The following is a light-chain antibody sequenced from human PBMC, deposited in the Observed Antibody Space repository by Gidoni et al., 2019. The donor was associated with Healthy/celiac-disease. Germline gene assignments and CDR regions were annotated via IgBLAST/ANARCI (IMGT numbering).Light chain of an antibody. Sequence: DIQLTQSPSFLSASGGDRVTITCRASQGISSYLAWYQQKPRKDPKLLIYAASTLQSGVPARFSGSGSGTEFTLTISSLQPEDFATYYCQQLNSDPITFGQGTRLEIK. J-gene: IGKJ5*01. CDR3: QQLNSDPIT. V-gene: IGKV1-9*01. CDR1: QGISSY. CDR2: AAS.